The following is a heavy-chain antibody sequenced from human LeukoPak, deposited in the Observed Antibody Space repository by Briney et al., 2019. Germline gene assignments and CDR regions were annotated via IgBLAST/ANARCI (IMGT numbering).Heavy chain of an antibody. CDR1: GGSFSGYY. V-gene: IGHV4-34*01. CDR3: ARGGSSGSLDY. CDR2: INHSGST. J-gene: IGHJ4*02. Sequence: SETLSLTCAVYGGSFSGYYWSWIRQPPGKGLEWIGEINHSGSTNYNPSLKSRVTISVDTSKTQFSLKLSSVTAADTAVYNCARGGSSGSLDYWGQGTLVTVSS. D-gene: IGHD6-19*01.